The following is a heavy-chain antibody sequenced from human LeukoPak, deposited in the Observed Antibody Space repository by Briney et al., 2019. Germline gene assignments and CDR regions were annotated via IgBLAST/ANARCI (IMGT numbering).Heavy chain of an antibody. CDR1: GGSISSYY. D-gene: IGHD3-16*01. J-gene: IGHJ4*02. Sequence: PSETLSLTCTVSGGSISSYYWSWIRQPPGKGLEWIGYIYYSGSTNYNPSLKSRVTISVDPSKNQFSLKLSSVTAADTAVYYCARATFGGVADYWGQGTLVTVSS. CDR3: ARATFGGVADY. V-gene: IGHV4-59*01. CDR2: IYYSGST.